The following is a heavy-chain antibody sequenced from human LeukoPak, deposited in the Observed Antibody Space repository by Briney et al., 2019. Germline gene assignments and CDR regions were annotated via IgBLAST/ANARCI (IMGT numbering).Heavy chain of an antibody. J-gene: IGHJ4*02. CDR1: GFTFSNAW. V-gene: IGHV3-15*01. D-gene: IGHD5-12*01. Sequence: GGSLRLSCAASGFTFSNAWMSWVRQAPGKGLEWVGRIKSKTDGGTTDYAAPVKGRFTFSRDDSKNTLYLQMNSLKTEDTAVYYCTTAGFTYSGYVDYWGQGTLVTVSS. CDR2: IKSKTDGGTT. CDR3: TTAGFTYSGYVDY.